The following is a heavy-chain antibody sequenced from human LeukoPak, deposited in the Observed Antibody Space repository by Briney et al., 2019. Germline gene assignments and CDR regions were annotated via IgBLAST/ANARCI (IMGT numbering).Heavy chain of an antibody. D-gene: IGHD6-19*01. V-gene: IGHV4-59*01. J-gene: IGHJ4*02. CDR3: ARRARAVAGTGKPYYFDY. CDR1: GGSISSYY. CDR2: IDYTGST. Sequence: SETLSLTCTVSGGSISSYYWSWLRQPPGKGLEWIGYIDYTGSTNCNPSLKSRVTISVDTSKNQFSLKLGSVTAADTAVYYCARRARAVAGTGKPYYFDYWGQGTLVTVSS.